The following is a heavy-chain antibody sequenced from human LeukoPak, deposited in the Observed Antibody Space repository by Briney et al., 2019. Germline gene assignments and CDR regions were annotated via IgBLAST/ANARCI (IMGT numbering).Heavy chain of an antibody. CDR2: IYYSRST. Sequence: SETLSLTCTVSGGSISSSSYYWGWIRQPPGKGLEWIGSIYYSRSTYYNPSLKSRVTISVDTSKNQFSLKLSSVTAADTAVYYCARGVYNYGGHNWFDPWGQGTLVTVSS. D-gene: IGHD5-18*01. J-gene: IGHJ5*02. CDR3: ARGVYNYGGHNWFDP. CDR1: GGSISSSSYY. V-gene: IGHV4-39*01.